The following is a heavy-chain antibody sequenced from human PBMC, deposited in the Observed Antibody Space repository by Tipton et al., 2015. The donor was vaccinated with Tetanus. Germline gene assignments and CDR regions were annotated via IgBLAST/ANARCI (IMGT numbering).Heavy chain of an antibody. CDR2: VYSNGDT. D-gene: IGHD2/OR15-2a*01. J-gene: IGHJ2*01. V-gene: IGHV3-53*05. CDR3: AKGRVPASMGTYWFFDL. CDR1: GFTVSNNY. Sequence: SLRLSCAASGFTVSNNYMIWVRQAPGNGLEWVSHVYSNGDTNYADSVKGRFTISRDNAKNSLYLQMNSLRLEDTAFYYCAKGRVPASMGTYWFFDLWGRGSLVTVSS.